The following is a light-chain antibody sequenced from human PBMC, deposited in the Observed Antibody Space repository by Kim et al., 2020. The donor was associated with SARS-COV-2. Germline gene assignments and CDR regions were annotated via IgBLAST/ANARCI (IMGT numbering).Light chain of an antibody. V-gene: IGKV1-33*01. Sequence: ASVGDRVTIMWQASQDIRDDLNWYQERPGKGAKVLIYDSKNLETGVPSRFTGSASGTEYTLTMTSLQPEDIGTSYCQQYDRLPLTFGGGTKVDIK. CDR3: QQYDRLPLT. J-gene: IGKJ4*01. CDR1: QDIRDD. CDR2: DSK.